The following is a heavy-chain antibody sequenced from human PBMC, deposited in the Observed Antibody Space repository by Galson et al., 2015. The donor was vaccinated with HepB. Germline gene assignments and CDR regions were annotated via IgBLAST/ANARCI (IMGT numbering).Heavy chain of an antibody. J-gene: IGHJ3*02. CDR1: GYTFTDYY. CDR2: INPNSGGT. V-gene: IGHV1-2*02. D-gene: IGHD4-11*01. Sequence: SVKVSCKASGYTFTDYYMHWVRQAPRQGLEWMGWINPNSGGTNYAQRFQGRVTMTRDTSISTAYMELSRLRSDDTAVYYCARAGPDNSNPIDAFDIWGQGTVVTVSS. CDR3: ARAGPDNSNPIDAFDI.